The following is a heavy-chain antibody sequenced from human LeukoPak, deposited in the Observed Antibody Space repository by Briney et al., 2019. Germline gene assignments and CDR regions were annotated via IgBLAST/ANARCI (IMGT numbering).Heavy chain of an antibody. CDR2: ISSSSSYI. V-gene: IGHV3-21*01. CDR3: ARAPRNLYSSSFRAPFDI. CDR1: GFTFSSES. J-gene: IGHJ3*02. D-gene: IGHD6-13*01. Sequence: GGSLRLSCAASGFTFSSESMNWVRQAPGEGLEWVSSISSSSSYIYYADSVKGRFTISRDNAKNSLYLQMNSLRAEDTAVYYCARAPRNLYSSSFRAPFDIWGQGTMVTVSS.